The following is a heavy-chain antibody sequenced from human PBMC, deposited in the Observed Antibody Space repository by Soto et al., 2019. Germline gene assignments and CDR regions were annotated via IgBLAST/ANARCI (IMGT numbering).Heavy chain of an antibody. CDR1: GFTFSSYS. CDR3: AGDMGYCSGGSCYPSHAFDI. Sequence: GGSLRLSCAASGFTFSSYSMNWVRQAPGKGLEWVSYISSSSSTIYYADSVKGRFTISRDNAKNSLYLQMNSLRDEDTAVYYCAGDMGYCSGGSCYPSHAFDIWGQGTMVTVSS. V-gene: IGHV3-48*02. CDR2: ISSSSSTI. J-gene: IGHJ3*02. D-gene: IGHD2-15*01.